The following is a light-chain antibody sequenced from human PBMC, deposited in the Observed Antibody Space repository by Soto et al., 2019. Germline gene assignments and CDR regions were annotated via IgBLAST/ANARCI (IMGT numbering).Light chain of an antibody. CDR2: GAS. CDR3: QQYNNWPPLT. J-gene: IGKJ4*01. V-gene: IGKV3-15*01. CDR1: QSVSGN. Sequence: EIVMTQSPATLSVSPGERATLSCRASQSVSGNLAWYQQRPGQAPRLLINGASTRATGIPARFSGSGSGTEFTLTISSLQSEDFAVYYCQQYNNWPPLTFGGGTKVEIK.